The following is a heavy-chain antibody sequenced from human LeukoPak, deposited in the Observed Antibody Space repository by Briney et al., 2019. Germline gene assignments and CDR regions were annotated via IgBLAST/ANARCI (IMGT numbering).Heavy chain of an antibody. Sequence: GGSLRLACAGSGFILSSYWMHWVRRAPGKGLVWVSRTNSDGSSTDYADSVKGRFTIYRDNSTNTLYLQMNSLRAEDTAVYYCARDAVYSSSWQYYWGQGTLVTVSS. CDR2: TNSDGSST. CDR1: GFILSSYW. D-gene: IGHD6-13*01. J-gene: IGHJ4*02. CDR3: ARDAVYSSSWQYY. V-gene: IGHV3-74*01.